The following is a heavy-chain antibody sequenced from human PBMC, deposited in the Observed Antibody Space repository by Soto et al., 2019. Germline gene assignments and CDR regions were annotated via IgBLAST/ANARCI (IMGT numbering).Heavy chain of an antibody. CDR1: GYSFTSYW. CDR3: ARHHYDSSGYYYYYYGMDV. J-gene: IGHJ6*02. V-gene: IGHV5-51*01. D-gene: IGHD3-22*01. Sequence: PGESLKISCKGSGYSFTSYWIGWVRQMPGKGLEWMGIIYPGDSDTRYSPSFQGQVTISADKSISTAYLQWSSLKASDTAMYYCARHHYDSSGYYYYYYGMDVWGQGTTVTVSS. CDR2: IYPGDSDT.